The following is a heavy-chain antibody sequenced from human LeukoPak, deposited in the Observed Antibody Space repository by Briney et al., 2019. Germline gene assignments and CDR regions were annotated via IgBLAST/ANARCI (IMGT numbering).Heavy chain of an antibody. J-gene: IGHJ3*02. CDR3: ARAFYGGILRDAFDI. Sequence: PGGSLRLSCAASGFTFSSYGMSWVRRAPGRGLGWVSAISGSGGSTCYADSVKGRFTISRDNSKNTLYPQMNSLRAEDTAVYYCARAFYGGILRDAFDIWGQGTMVTVSS. CDR2: ISGSGGST. D-gene: IGHD4-23*01. CDR1: GFTFSSYG. V-gene: IGHV3-23*01.